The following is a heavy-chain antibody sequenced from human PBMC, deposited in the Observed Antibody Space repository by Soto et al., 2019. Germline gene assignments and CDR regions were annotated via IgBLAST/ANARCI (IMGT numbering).Heavy chain of an antibody. CDR3: ARDVIAAAGTAG. CDR2: IIPIFGTA. J-gene: IGHJ4*02. D-gene: IGHD6-13*01. Sequence: QVQLVQSGAEVKKPGSSVKVSCKASGGTFSSYAISWVRQAPGQGLEWMGGIIPIFGTANYAQKFQGRVTITAEESTSTAYRELSSLRSEDTAVYSCARDVIAAAGTAGWGQGTLVTVSS. CDR1: GGTFSSYA. V-gene: IGHV1-69*12.